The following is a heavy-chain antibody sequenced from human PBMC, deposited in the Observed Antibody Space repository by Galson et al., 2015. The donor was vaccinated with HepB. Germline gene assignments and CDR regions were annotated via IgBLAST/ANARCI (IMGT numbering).Heavy chain of an antibody. J-gene: IGHJ4*02. Sequence: SLRLSCAASGFTFDDYAMHWVRQAPGKGLEWVSGISWNSGSIGYADSVKGRFTISRDNAKNSLYLQMNSLRAEDTALYYCAKGGRYSLIDYWGQGTLVTVSS. V-gene: IGHV3-9*01. CDR1: GFTFDDYA. CDR2: ISWNSGSI. D-gene: IGHD3-10*01. CDR3: AKGGRYSLIDY.